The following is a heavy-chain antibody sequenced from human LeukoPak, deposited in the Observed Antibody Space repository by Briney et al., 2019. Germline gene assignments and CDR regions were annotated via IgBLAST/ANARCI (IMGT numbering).Heavy chain of an antibody. J-gene: IGHJ3*02. CDR2: IDWDDDK. CDR3: ARSLPPGYYDSSGSDAFDI. CDR1: GFSLSTSGMC. V-gene: IGHV2-70*11. D-gene: IGHD3-22*01. Sequence: SGPALVKPTQTLTLTCTFSGFSLSTSGMCVSWIRQPPGKALEWLARIDWDDDKYYSTSLKTRLTISKDTSKNQVVLTMTNMDPVDTATYYCARSLPPGYYDSSGSDAFDIWGQGTMVTVFS.